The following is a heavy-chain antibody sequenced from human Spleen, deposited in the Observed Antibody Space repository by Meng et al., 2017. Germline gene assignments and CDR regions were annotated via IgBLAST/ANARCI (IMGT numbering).Heavy chain of an antibody. CDR1: GFTFSGSA. Sequence: GGSLRLSCAASGFTFSGSAMHWVRQASGKGLEWVGRISSKANSYATAYAASVKGRFTNSRDDSKNTAYLQMNSLKTEDTAVYYCTRQGRFCSGGSCYVGYYYYYGMDVWGQGTMVTVSS. CDR2: ISSKANSYAT. D-gene: IGHD2-15*01. CDR3: TRQGRFCSGGSCYVGYYYYYGMDV. V-gene: IGHV3-73*01. J-gene: IGHJ6*02.